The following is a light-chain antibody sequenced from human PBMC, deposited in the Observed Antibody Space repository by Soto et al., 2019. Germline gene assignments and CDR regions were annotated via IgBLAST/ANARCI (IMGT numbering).Light chain of an antibody. CDR2: EVS. CDR1: SSDVGAYNY. Sequence: QSALPQPPSASGSPGQSVTISCTGTSSDVGAYNYVSWYQQLPGEAPKLIIYEVSKRPSGVPDRFSGSKSGNTASLTVSGLQAEDEADYYCTSYAGTYSFFYVFGTGTKVT. V-gene: IGLV2-8*01. CDR3: TSYAGTYSFFYV. J-gene: IGLJ1*01.